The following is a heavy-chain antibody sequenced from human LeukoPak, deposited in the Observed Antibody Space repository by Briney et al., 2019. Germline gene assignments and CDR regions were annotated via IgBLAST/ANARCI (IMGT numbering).Heavy chain of an antibody. D-gene: IGHD3-22*01. CDR1: GYTFTSYD. V-gene: IGHV1-8*01. Sequence: ASVKVSCKASGYTFTSYDINWVRQATGQGLEWMGWMNPNSGNTGYAQKFQGRVTMTRDTSISTAYMELSRLRSDDTAVYYCAKALGSSGYYPTVYWGQGTLVTVSS. J-gene: IGHJ4*02. CDR2: MNPNSGNT. CDR3: AKALGSSGYYPTVY.